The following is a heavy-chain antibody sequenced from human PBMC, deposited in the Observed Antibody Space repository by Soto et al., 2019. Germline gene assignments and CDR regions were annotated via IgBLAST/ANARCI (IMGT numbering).Heavy chain of an antibody. J-gene: IGHJ4*02. V-gene: IGHV3-74*01. Sequence: GSLRLSCAASGFTFSSYWMHWVRQAPGKGLVWVSRINSDGSSTSYADSVKGRFTISRDNAKNTLYLQMNSLRAEDTAVYYCVRGDGDYYDGNGYLGRHWGQGTLVTVSS. CDR2: INSDGSST. D-gene: IGHD3-22*01. CDR3: VRGDGDYYDGNGYLGRH. CDR1: GFTFSSYW.